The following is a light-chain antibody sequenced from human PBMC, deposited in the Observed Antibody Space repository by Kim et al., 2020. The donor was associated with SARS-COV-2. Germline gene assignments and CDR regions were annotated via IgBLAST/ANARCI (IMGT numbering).Light chain of an antibody. CDR3: QSYDSSNYV. Sequence: LTQPRSVSESPGKTVTISCTRSSGSVASNYVQWYQQRPGSAPTTVIYEDDQRPSGVPVRFSGSVDSSSNTASLTISGLQTEDEADYYCQSYDSSNYVFGSGTKVTVL. J-gene: IGLJ1*01. CDR1: SGSVASNY. V-gene: IGLV6-57*04. CDR2: EDD.